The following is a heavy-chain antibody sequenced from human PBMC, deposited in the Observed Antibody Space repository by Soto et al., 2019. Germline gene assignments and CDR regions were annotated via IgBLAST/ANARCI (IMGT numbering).Heavy chain of an antibody. Sequence: SETLSLTCTVSGDSISTDYWSWSLQSPWKGLEWIGFIYYGGSTNYNPSLKSRVTISVDTPKNQFSLKLSSVTAADTAVYYCAKNWNWGSLVHWGQGTLVTVSS. CDR2: IYYGGST. V-gene: IGHV4-59*08. CDR3: AKNWNWGSLVH. D-gene: IGHD7-27*01. CDR1: GDSISTDY. J-gene: IGHJ4*02.